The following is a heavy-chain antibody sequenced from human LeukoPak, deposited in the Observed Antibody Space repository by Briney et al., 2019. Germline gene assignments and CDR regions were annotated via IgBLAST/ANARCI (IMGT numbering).Heavy chain of an antibody. V-gene: IGHV3-7*01. D-gene: IGHD5-18*01. J-gene: IGHJ4*02. CDR3: ARVGRYSYAHNS. CDR1: GFTFSDYY. Sequence: GGSLRLSCAASGFTFSDYYMSWVRQAPGKGLEWVANIKQDGSEKYYVDSVKGRFTISRDNAKNSLFLQMNSLRAEDTAVYYCARVGRYSYAHNSWGQGTLVTVSS. CDR2: IKQDGSEK.